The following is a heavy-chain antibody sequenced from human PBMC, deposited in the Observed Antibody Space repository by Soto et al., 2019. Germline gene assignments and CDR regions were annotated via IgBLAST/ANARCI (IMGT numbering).Heavy chain of an antibody. V-gene: IGHV4-61*01. Sequence: SETLSLTCTVSGGSVSSGSYYWSWIRQPPGKGLEWIGHIYYSGSTNYNPSLKSRVTISVDTSKNQFSLKLSSVTAADTAVYYCARDRYCDSSGYYYYYYGMDVWGQGTTVTVSS. CDR2: IYYSGST. CDR3: ARDRYCDSSGYYYYYYGMDV. J-gene: IGHJ6*02. D-gene: IGHD3-22*01. CDR1: GGSVSSGSYY.